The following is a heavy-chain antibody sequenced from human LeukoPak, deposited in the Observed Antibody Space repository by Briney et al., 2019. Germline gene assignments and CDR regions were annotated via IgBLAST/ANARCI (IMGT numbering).Heavy chain of an antibody. CDR1: GYTFTGYY. Sequence: GASVKVSCKASGYTFTGYYMHWVRQAPGQGLEWMGWINPNSGGTNYAQKFQGRVTMTRDTSISTAYMELSRLRSDDTAIYYCARDGDYYANCFDPWGQGTLVTVSS. D-gene: IGHD3-10*01. J-gene: IGHJ5*02. CDR3: ARDGDYYANCFDP. V-gene: IGHV1-2*02. CDR2: INPNSGGT.